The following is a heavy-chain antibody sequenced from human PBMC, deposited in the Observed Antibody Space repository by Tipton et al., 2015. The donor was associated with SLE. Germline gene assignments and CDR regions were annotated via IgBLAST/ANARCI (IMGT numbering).Heavy chain of an antibody. CDR2: IYYNGNT. Sequence: TLSLTCTVSGGSISSSNYYWGWIRQPPGKGLEWIGSIYYNGNTYYTPSLKSRVTISVDTSKNQFSLNLSSLTAADTAVYYCATCSSSWPYYFDYWGQGTLVTVSP. CDR1: GGSISSSNYY. V-gene: IGHV4-39*01. J-gene: IGHJ4*02. D-gene: IGHD6-13*01. CDR3: ATCSSSWPYYFDY.